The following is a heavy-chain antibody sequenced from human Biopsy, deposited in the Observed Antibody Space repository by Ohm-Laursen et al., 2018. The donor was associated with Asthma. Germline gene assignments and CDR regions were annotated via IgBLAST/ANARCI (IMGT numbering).Heavy chain of an antibody. D-gene: IGHD2-2*01. J-gene: IGHJ4*02. V-gene: IGHV1-69*13. CDR3: ARKAGSCISRTCYSLDF. CDR1: GGTFNTYV. Sequence: SVKVSCKSLGGTFNTYVIGWVRQAPGQGLEWMGGINPVFGTTTYPQKFQDRVTITADDSTSTVYMELSSLRSGDTAVYYCARKAGSCISRTCYSLDFWGQGTLVTVSS. CDR2: INPVFGTT.